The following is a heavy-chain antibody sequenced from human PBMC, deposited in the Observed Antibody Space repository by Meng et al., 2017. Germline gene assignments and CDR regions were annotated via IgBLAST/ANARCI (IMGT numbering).Heavy chain of an antibody. CDR3: ASRRLGLQH. D-gene: IGHD5-24*01. Sequence: VQPEVTGPGQLTPSPSLSLTFTVSGGSIRSGGYYWRWMLQRPGKGLEWIGYIYYSGNSYYNPSIKSRITISVDKSKYQFSLKLSSVAAADAAVSYCASRRLGLQHWGQGTLVTVSS. CDR1: GGSIRSGGYY. J-gene: IGHJ1*01. V-gene: IGHV4-31*03. CDR2: IYYSGNS.